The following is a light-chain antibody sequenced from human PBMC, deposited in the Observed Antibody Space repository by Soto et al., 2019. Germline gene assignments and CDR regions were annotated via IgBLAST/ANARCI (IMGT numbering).Light chain of an antibody. J-gene: IGKJ1*01. CDR3: QQYGSSTPT. Sequence: EVVLTQAPVTLSLSPGERATLSCRASQSVSSSYLAWYQQKPGQAPRLLIYGASSRATGIPDRFSGSGSGTDFTLTISRLEPEDFAVYYCQQYGSSTPTFGQGTKVDIK. CDR1: QSVSSSY. CDR2: GAS. V-gene: IGKV3-20*01.